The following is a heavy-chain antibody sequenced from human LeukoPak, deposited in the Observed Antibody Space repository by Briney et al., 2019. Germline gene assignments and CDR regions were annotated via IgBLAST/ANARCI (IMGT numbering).Heavy chain of an antibody. CDR2: ISGSGDST. J-gene: IGHJ5*02. CDR3: ARAPGEGWFDP. CDR1: GFTFSNYA. V-gene: IGHV3-23*01. Sequence: GGSLRLSCAASGFTFSNYAMSWVRQAPGKGLEWVSGISGSGDSTYYADSVKGRFTISRDNSKNTLYLQMSSLRAEDTALYYCARAPGEGWFDPWGQGTLVTVSS. D-gene: IGHD4-17*01.